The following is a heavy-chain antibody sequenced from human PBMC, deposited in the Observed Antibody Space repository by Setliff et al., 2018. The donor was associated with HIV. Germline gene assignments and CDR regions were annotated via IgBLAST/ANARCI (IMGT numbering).Heavy chain of an antibody. CDR1: GASISSSNSY. D-gene: IGHD3-22*01. CDR3: ARHHPLKQWFFIDL. CDR2: IYNSGSS. V-gene: IGHV4-39*01. J-gene: IGHJ5*02. Sequence: SETLSLTCTVYGASISSSNSYWAWIRQPPGKRLEWLASIYNSGSSSYNPSLSSRPTVSVDTTKNQVSLRLNSVTAADTAVYYCARHHPLKQWFFIDLWGQGSLVTSPQ.